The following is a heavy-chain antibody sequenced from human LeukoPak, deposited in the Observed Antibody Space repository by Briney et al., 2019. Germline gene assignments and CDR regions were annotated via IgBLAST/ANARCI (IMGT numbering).Heavy chain of an antibody. Sequence: GASVKVSCKASGYTFTGYYMHWVRQAPGQGLEWMGWINPNSGGTNYAQKFQGRVTMTRDTSISTAYMELSRLRSDDTAVYYCARGRWGYSYGLDYWGQGTLVTVSS. J-gene: IGHJ4*02. CDR1: GYTFTGYY. V-gene: IGHV1-2*02. CDR3: ARGRWGYSYGLDY. D-gene: IGHD5-18*01. CDR2: INPNSGGT.